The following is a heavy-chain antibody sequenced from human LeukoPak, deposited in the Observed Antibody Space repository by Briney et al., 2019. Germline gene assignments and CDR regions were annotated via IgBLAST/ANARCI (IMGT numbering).Heavy chain of an antibody. CDR2: ISSSSSYI. V-gene: IGHV3-21*01. J-gene: IGHJ4*02. D-gene: IGHD6-13*01. CDR3: ARSEYSSSWWSEKNY. Sequence: GGSLRLSCAASGFTFSSYSMNWVRQAPGKGLEWVSSISSSSSYIYYADSVKGRSTISRDNAKNSLYLQMNSLRAEDTAVYYCARSEYSSSWWSEKNYWGQGTLVTVSS. CDR1: GFTFSSYS.